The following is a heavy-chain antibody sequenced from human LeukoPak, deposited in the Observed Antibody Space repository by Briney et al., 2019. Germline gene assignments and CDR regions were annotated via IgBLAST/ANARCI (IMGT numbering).Heavy chain of an antibody. V-gene: IGHV4-34*01. D-gene: IGHD3-9*01. CDR3: ARGTVLRYFDWPFMDV. Sequence: SETLSLTCAVYGGSFSGYYWSWIRQPPGKGLEWIGEINHSGSTNYNPSLKSRVTISVDTSRNQFSLKLSSVTAADTAVYYCARGTVLRYFDWPFMDVWGKGTTVTVSS. J-gene: IGHJ6*03. CDR1: GGSFSGYY. CDR2: INHSGST.